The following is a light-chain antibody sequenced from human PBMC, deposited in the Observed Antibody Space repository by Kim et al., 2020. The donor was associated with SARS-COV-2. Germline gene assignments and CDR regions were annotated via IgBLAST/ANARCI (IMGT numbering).Light chain of an antibody. Sequence: SASVGDRVTITCRASQNINDCVAWYQQKPGEAPKLLIYDASSSETGVPSRFSGSGSGTDFTLTISSLQPDDFATYHCQQYYSFSRTFGQGTKLEI. CDR3: QQYYSFSRT. CDR2: DAS. CDR1: QNINDC. V-gene: IGKV1-5*01. J-gene: IGKJ2*01.